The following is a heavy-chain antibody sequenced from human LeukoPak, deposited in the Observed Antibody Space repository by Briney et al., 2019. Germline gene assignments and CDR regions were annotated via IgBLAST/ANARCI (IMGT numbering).Heavy chain of an antibody. D-gene: IGHD2-2*01. CDR2: INPNSGGT. Sequence: ASVKVSFKASGYTFTDYYVQWVRQAPGQGLEWMGWINPNSGGTEYAQKFQGRATMTRDTSISTAYMDLSRLGSDDTAMYYCARDHCTSNSCYEDFYYGMDVWGQGTTVTVSS. J-gene: IGHJ6*02. CDR1: GYTFTDYY. CDR3: ARDHCTSNSCYEDFYYGMDV. V-gene: IGHV1-2*02.